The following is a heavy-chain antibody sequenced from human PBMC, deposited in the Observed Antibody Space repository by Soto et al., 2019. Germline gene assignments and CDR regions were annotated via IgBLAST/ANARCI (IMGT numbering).Heavy chain of an antibody. J-gene: IGHJ3*02. CDR3: AGSGRVSFAFGI. CDR2: VIPIFHTP. Sequence: ASVKVSCKASGGTFSNFAINWLRQAPGQGLEWMGGVIPIFHTPLYAQRFQGRVTITADTSTRTVYMELSSLRSEDTAVYYCAGSGRVSFAFGIWGQGTMVTVAS. V-gene: IGHV1-69*06. CDR1: GGTFSNFA. D-gene: IGHD2-8*02.